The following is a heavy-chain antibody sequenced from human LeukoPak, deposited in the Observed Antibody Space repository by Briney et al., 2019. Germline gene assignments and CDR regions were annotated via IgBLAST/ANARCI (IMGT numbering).Heavy chain of an antibody. CDR3: AKGLRHYDSSGPRGYFQH. CDR1: GFTFSSYA. J-gene: IGHJ1*01. V-gene: IGHV3-23*01. D-gene: IGHD3-22*01. CDR2: ISGGGGST. Sequence: RSGGSLRLSCAASGFTFSSYAMSWVRQAPGKGLEWVSAISGGGGSTYFADSVKGRFTISRDNSKNTLYLQMNSLRAEDTAVYYCAKGLRHYDSSGPRGYFQHWGQGTLVTVSS.